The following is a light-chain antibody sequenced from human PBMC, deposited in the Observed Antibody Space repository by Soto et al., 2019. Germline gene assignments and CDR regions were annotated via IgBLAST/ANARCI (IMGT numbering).Light chain of an antibody. J-gene: IGLJ1*01. CDR2: EVS. CDR3: CSYAGNNKKV. Sequence: QSALTQPPSASGSPGQSVTISCSGTSSDIGNYNYVSWYQQHPGKAPKLMIYEVSQRPSGVPDRFSGSKSGNTASLTVSGLQAEDEADYYCCSYAGNNKKVFGTGTKLTVL. V-gene: IGLV2-8*01. CDR1: SSDIGNYNY.